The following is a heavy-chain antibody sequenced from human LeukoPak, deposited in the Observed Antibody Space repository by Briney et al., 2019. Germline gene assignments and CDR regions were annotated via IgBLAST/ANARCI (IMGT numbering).Heavy chain of an antibody. V-gene: IGHV4-59*01. D-gene: IGHD3-9*01. Sequence: SETLSLTCTVAGGSISSYYWSWIRQPPGKGLEWIGYIYYSGSTNYNPSLKSRVTISVDTCKNQFSLKLSSVTAADTAVYYCARGAAGDFDWLLYRLYFDYWGQGTLVTVSS. CDR1: GGSISSYY. CDR3: ARGAAGDFDWLLYRLYFDY. CDR2: IYYSGST. J-gene: IGHJ4*02.